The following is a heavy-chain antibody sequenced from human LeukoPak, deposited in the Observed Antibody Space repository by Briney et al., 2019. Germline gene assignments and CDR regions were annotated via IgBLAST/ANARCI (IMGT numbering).Heavy chain of an antibody. Sequence: SDTLALTCTVSGGSISSYYWSWIRQPAGKGLEWIGRIYTSGSTNYNPSLKSRVTMSVDTSKNQCSLKLSSVTAADTAVYYCARDLGYCSGGSCYSVSLGWFDPWGQGTLVTVSS. CDR3: ARDLGYCSGGSCYSVSLGWFDP. CDR2: IYTSGST. CDR1: GGSISSYY. J-gene: IGHJ5*02. D-gene: IGHD2-15*01. V-gene: IGHV4-4*07.